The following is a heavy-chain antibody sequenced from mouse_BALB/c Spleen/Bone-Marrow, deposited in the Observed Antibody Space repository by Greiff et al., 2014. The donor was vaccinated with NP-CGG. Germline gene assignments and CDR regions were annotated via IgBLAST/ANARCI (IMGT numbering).Heavy chain of an antibody. CDR2: IYPGTNST. CDR1: GYTLTSYW. J-gene: IGHJ2*01. Sequence: QVQLQQPGAELVKPGTSVKMSCNASGYTLTSYWVRWVQQRPGQGLEWIGDIYPGTNSTNYNEKFKTKATLTVDTSSSTAYMQLSRPTSEDSAVYYCAREEDFFDYWGQGTTLTVSS. V-gene: IGHV1-55*01. CDR3: AREEDFFDY.